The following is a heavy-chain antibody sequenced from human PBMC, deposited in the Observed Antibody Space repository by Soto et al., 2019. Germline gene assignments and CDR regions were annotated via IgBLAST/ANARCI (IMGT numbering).Heavy chain of an antibody. D-gene: IGHD1-1*01. CDR3: ARDRQHERLNRQQPPNYYYYYGMDV. Sequence: GASVKVSCKASGYTFTSYGISWVRQAPGQGLEWMGWISAYNGNTNYAQKLQGRVTMTTDTSTSTAYMELRSLRSDDTAVYYCARDRQHERLNRQQPPNYYYYYGMDVWGQGTTVTVSS. CDR2: ISAYNGNT. J-gene: IGHJ6*02. CDR1: GYTFTSYG. V-gene: IGHV1-18*04.